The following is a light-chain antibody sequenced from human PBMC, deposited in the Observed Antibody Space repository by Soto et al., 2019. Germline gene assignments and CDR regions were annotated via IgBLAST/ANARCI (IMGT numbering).Light chain of an antibody. V-gene: IGKV1-39*01. J-gene: IGKJ5*01. CDR1: QSISTH. Sequence: DIQMTHSPSSLSSSVVYRVSITCRASQSISTHLNWYQQKPGKAPKLLIYGASTLQSGVPSRFSGSGSGKGFTLTISNLQPEDFATYYCQEASRIPITFGQGTRLEIK. CDR2: GAS. CDR3: QEASRIPIT.